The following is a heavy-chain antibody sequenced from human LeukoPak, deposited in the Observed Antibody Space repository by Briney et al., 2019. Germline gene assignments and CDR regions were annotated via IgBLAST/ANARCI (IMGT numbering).Heavy chain of an antibody. CDR2: INPDSGGT. V-gene: IGHV1-2*02. CDR1: GYTFTGYY. Sequence: ASVKVSCKASGYTFTGYYMHWVRQAPGQGLEWMGWINPDSGGTNYAQKFQGRVTMTRDTSISTAYMELSRLRSDDTAVYYCARAASIAAAGTVNYYYGMDVWGQGTTVTVSS. D-gene: IGHD6-13*01. CDR3: ARAASIAAAGTVNYYYGMDV. J-gene: IGHJ6*02.